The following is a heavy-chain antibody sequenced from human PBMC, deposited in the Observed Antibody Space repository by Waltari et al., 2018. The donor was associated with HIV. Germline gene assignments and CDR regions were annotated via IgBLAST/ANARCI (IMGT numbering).Heavy chain of an antibody. V-gene: IGHV4-39*07. CDR2: LFDSCNT. D-gene: IGHD1-26*01. J-gene: IGHJ6*02. CDR1: GGSVSRSSYF. Sequence: QLKLQGSGPGLVKPSETLSLICTVSGGSVSRSSYFWGWIRQPPGKGLEWIGSLFDSCNTYYNPSFNSRANISVDTSKNQVSLILTSVTAADTAVYFCARDWDIDTACMDVWGQGTTVTVSS. CDR3: ARDWDIDTACMDV.